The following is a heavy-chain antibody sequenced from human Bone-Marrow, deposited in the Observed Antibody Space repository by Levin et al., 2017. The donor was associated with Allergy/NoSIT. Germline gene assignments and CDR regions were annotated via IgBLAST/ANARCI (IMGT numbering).Heavy chain of an antibody. CDR2: ISPGGST. CDR1: GGPFSGYY. V-gene: IGHV4-34*01. CDR3: ARGEIAARLLN. J-gene: IGHJ4*02. D-gene: IGHD6-6*01. Sequence: PSQTLSLTCAVHGGPFSGYYWSWIRQPPGKGLEWIGEISPGGSTNYNPSLKSRLTMSVDTSKSQISLKLSSVTAADTAVYYCARGEIAARLLNWGQGTLVTVSS.